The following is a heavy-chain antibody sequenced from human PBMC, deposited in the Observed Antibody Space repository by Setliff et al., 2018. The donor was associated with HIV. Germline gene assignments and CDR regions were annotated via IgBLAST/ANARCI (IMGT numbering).Heavy chain of an antibody. J-gene: IGHJ4*02. CDR1: GGSFSGYY. D-gene: IGHD1-20*01. CDR3: ARAVYYFDF. V-gene: IGHV4-34*01. Sequence: SETLSLTCAVYGGSFSGYYCSWIRQPPGKGLEWIGEINQSGSADYNPSLKSRVTISVDMSTSQFSLRLSSVTAADTAVYYCARAVYYFDFWGQGTLVTVSS. CDR2: INQSGSA.